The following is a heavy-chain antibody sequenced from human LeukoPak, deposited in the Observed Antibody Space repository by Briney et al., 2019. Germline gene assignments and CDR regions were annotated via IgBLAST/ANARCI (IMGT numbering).Heavy chain of an antibody. Sequence: SETLSLTCAVYGGSFSGYYWSWIRQPPGKGLEWIGEINHSGSTNYNPSLKSRVTISVDTSKNQFSLKLSSVTAADTAVYYCARGVATIFGSYYYGMDVWGQGTTVTVSS. CDR2: INHSGST. J-gene: IGHJ6*02. CDR1: GGSFSGYY. D-gene: IGHD3-3*01. CDR3: ARGVATIFGSYYYGMDV. V-gene: IGHV4-34*01.